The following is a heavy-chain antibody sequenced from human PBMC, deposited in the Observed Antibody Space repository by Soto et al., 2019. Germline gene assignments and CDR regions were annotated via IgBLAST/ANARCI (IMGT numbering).Heavy chain of an antibody. D-gene: IGHD3-3*01. Sequence: SETLSLTCAVYGGSFSGYYLSWIRQPPGKGLEWIGEINHSGSTNYNPSLKSRVTISVDTSKNQFSLKLSSVTAADTAVYYCARAAIFGVVSPYYFDYWGQGTLVTVSS. CDR1: GGSFSGYY. CDR2: INHSGST. CDR3: ARAAIFGVVSPYYFDY. J-gene: IGHJ4*02. V-gene: IGHV4-34*01.